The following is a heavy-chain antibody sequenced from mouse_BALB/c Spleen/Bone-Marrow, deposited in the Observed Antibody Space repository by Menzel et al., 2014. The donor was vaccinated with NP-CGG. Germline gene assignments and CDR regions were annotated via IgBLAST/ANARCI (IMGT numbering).Heavy chain of an antibody. Sequence: QVQLQQSGPQLVRPGASVKISCKASGYSISSYWMHWVKQRPGQGLEWIGMIDPSDSKTRLNQKFKDKATLTVGKSSSTAYMQLNSPTSEDSAVYYCAPHYYGYAWFAYWGQGTLVTVSA. CDR2: IDPSDSKT. CDR3: APHYYGYAWFAY. CDR1: GYSISSYW. J-gene: IGHJ3*01. D-gene: IGHD1-2*01. V-gene: IGHV1S127*01.